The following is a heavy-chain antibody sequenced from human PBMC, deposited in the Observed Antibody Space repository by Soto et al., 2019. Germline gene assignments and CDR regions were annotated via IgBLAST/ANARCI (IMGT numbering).Heavy chain of an antibody. Sequence: QVQLQESGPGLVKPSGTLSLTCAVSGVSISSHDWWTWVRQPPGKGLEWIGESHQSGNTNYNSSLESRVTISLDKSKNQFSLQLSSVTVADTAAYYCATRDTGRVYWGQGTLVTVSS. CDR1: GVSISSHDW. D-gene: IGHD5-18*01. CDR2: SHQSGNT. V-gene: IGHV4-4*02. CDR3: ATRDTGRVY. J-gene: IGHJ4*02.